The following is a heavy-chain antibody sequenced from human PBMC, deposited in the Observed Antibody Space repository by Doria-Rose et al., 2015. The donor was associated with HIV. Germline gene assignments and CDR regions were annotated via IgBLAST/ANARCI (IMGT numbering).Heavy chain of an antibody. V-gene: IGHV3-21*03. CDR1: GFTFSSYS. Sequence: VQLVQSGGGLVKPGGPLRLSCAASGFTFSSYSMNWVRQAPGKGLEWVSSISSSSSYIYYADSVKGRFTISRDNAKNSLDLQMNSLRAEDTAVYYCARGSPTSVPGIKGGGDYWGQGTLVTVSS. CDR3: ARGSPTSVPGIKGGGDY. D-gene: IGHD3-10*01. J-gene: IGHJ4*02. CDR2: ISSSSSYI.